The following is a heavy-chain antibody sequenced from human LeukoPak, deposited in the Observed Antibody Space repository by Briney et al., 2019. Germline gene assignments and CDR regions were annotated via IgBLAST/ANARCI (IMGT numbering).Heavy chain of an antibody. CDR3: AREKSERITIFGVVIHGPPCYYMDV. D-gene: IGHD3-3*01. CDR1: GYTFTGYY. J-gene: IGHJ6*03. CDR2: INPNSGGT. Sequence: ASVKVSCKASGYTFTGYYMHWVRQAPGQGLEWMGWINPNSGGTNYAQKFQGRVTMTRDTSISTAYMELSRLRSDDTAVYYCAREKSERITIFGVVIHGPPCYYMDVWGKGTTVTVSS. V-gene: IGHV1-2*02.